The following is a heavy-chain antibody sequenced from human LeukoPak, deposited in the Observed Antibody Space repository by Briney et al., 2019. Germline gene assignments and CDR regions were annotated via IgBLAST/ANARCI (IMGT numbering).Heavy chain of an antibody. CDR1: GFTVSSDY. CDR3: ARDGRPYYDFWSGYYTEYYYYYYMDV. J-gene: IGHJ6*03. Sequence: GGSLRLSCAASGFTVSSDYMSWVRQAPGKGLEWVSSISSSSSYIYYADSVKGRFTISRDNAKNSLYLQMNSLRAEDTAVYYCARDGRPYYDFWSGYYTEYYYYYYMDVWGKGTTVTVSS. D-gene: IGHD3-3*01. V-gene: IGHV3-21*01. CDR2: ISSSSSYI.